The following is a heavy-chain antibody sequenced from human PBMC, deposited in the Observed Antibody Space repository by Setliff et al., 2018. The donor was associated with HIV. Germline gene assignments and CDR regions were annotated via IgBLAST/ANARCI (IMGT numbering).Heavy chain of an antibody. D-gene: IGHD3-16*01. CDR1: GQFISDGYY. J-gene: IGHJ5*02. V-gene: IGHV4-38-2*02. CDR3: ARHDFGEGSCFDP. Sequence: SETLSLTCTVSGQFISDGYYWGWIRQPPGKGLEWIGSVYHSGKTYYNPSLKSRVTMSADTSKNQISLMLRSMTAADTAVYYCARHDFGEGSCFDPWGQGSLVTVSS. CDR2: VYHSGKT.